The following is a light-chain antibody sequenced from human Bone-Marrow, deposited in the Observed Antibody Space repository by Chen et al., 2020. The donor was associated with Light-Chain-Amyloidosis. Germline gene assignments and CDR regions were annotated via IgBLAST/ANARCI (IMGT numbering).Light chain of an antibody. CDR3: AAWDDGLNGVL. CDR1: SSNIGSNY. J-gene: IGLJ2*01. CDR2: RND. Sequence: QSVLTQPPSASVTPGQRVTISCSGSSSNIGSNYVYWYQQLPGTAPKLLIYRNDQRPSGVPDRFSGSKSGTSASLAISGLRSEDEADYYCAAWDDGLNGVLFGGGTKLTVL. V-gene: IGLV1-47*01.